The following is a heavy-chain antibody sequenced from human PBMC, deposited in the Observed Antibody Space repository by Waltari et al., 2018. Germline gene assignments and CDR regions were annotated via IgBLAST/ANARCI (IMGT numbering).Heavy chain of an antibody. D-gene: IGHD3-10*01. Sequence: EGQLVESGGDLVQPGGSLRLSCAASALTFSTYWMHWVGQAPGKGLVWVARINPDGRTTTYADSVRGRFSISRDNAKNTLYLQMNSLTVEDTAVYFCARSMNYGPDYWGRGTLVTVSS. J-gene: IGHJ4*02. CDR2: INPDGRTT. V-gene: IGHV3-74*01. CDR1: ALTFSTYW. CDR3: ARSMNYGPDY.